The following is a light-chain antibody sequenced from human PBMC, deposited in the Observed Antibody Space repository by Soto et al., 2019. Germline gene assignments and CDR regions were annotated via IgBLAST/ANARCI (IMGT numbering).Light chain of an antibody. J-gene: IGLJ1*01. V-gene: IGLV2-23*02. CDR2: EVT. CDR3: CSYASSSYV. Sequence: QSALTQPASVSGSPGQSITLSCTGSSCDVGTYNLVSWYQQHPGEAPKLMIYEVTKRPSGVSNRFSGSKSGKTASLTISGLQAEDEADYYCCSYASSSYVFGTGNKVTVL. CDR1: SCDVGTYNL.